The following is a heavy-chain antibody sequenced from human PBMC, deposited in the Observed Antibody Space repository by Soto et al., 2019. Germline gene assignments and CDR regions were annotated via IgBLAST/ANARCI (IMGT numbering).Heavy chain of an antibody. D-gene: IGHD3-3*01. CDR2: ISGSGGST. V-gene: IGHV3-23*01. CDR3: AKSAILDGSNSPWDY. CDR1: GFTFSSYA. Sequence: EVQLLESGGDLVQPGGSLRLSCAVSGFTFSSYAMSWVRQAPGKGLEWVSAISGSGGSTYYADSVKGRFTISRDNSKNTLYLQVNSLRAEDTAVYYCAKSAILDGSNSPWDYWGQGTLVTVSS. J-gene: IGHJ4*02.